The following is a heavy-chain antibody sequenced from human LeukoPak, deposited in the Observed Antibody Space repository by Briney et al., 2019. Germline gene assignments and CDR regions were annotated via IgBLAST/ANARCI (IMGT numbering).Heavy chain of an antibody. V-gene: IGHV3-30*18. J-gene: IGHJ4*02. CDR3: AKDLYCSSTSCYIFDY. D-gene: IGHD2-2*02. Sequence: GGSLRLSCAASGFTFSTFGMHWVRQAPGKGLEGVAAISLRGSSKYYADSVKGRFTISGDNSKNTLYLQMNSLRAEDTAVYYCAKDLYCSSTSCYIFDYWGQGTLVTVSS. CDR2: ISLRGSSK. CDR1: GFTFSTFG.